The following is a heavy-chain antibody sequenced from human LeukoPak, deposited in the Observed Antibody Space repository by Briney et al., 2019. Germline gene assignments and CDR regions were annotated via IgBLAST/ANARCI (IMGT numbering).Heavy chain of an antibody. CDR1: GGSISSGGYY. J-gene: IGHJ4*02. Sequence: PSETLCLTCTVSGGSISSGGYYWSWIRQHPGKGLEWIGYISYSGSTYYNPSLNSRVTISVGTSKSQFSLKLSSVTAADTAVYYCARVRGYSYGELDYWGQGTLVTVSS. V-gene: IGHV4-31*03. CDR2: ISYSGST. D-gene: IGHD5-18*01. CDR3: ARVRGYSYGELDY.